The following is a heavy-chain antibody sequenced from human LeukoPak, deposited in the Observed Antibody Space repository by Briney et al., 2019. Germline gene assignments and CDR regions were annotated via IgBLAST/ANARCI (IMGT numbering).Heavy chain of an antibody. D-gene: IGHD3-10*01. CDR3: ARDGVRTYYYGSGSADI. CDR1: GFTFSSYW. V-gene: IGHV3-74*01. J-gene: IGHJ3*02. CDR2: INSDGSST. Sequence: QPGGSLRLSRAASGFTFSSYWMHWVRQAPGKGLVWVSRINSDGSSTSYADSVKGRFTISRDNAKNTLYLQMNSLRAEDTAVYYCARDGVRTYYYGSGSADIWGQGTMVTVSS.